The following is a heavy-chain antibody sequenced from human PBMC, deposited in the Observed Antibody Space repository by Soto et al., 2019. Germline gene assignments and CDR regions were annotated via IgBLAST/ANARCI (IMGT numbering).Heavy chain of an antibody. CDR1: VGTFRSYA. Sequence: SVKVSCKASVGTFRSYAISWVRQARGQGLEWMGGNITIFGTANYAQKFQGRVTLTAHKYTSTAYMALSSQRSEDTAVYYCAREAVAGPNRFDPWGQGTLVTVSS. D-gene: IGHD6-19*01. CDR2: NITIFGTA. CDR3: AREAVAGPNRFDP. J-gene: IGHJ5*02. V-gene: IGHV1-69*06.